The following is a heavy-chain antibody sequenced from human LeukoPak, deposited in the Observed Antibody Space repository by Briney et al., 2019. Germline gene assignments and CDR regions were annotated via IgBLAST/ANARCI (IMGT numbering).Heavy chain of an antibody. CDR3: ARLSSQQQQLVFQYYYYYYMDV. CDR1: GGSISSSSYY. D-gene: IGHD6-13*01. J-gene: IGHJ6*03. Sequence: PSETLSLTCTVSGGSISSSSYYWGWIRQPPGKGLEWIGSIYYSGSTYYNPSLKSRVTISVDTSKNQFSLKLSSVTAADTAVYYCARLSSQQQQLVFQYYYYYYMDVWGKGTTVTISS. CDR2: IYYSGST. V-gene: IGHV4-39*01.